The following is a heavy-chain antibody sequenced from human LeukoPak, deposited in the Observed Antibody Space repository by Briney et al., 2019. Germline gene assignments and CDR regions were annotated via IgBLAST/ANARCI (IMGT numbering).Heavy chain of an antibody. CDR2: FSGSGGST. D-gene: IGHD6-6*01. Sequence: GGSLRLSCVVSGFTFSSFAMSWVRQAPGKGLEWVSTFSGSGGSTYYADSVKGRFSISRDNSKNTLYLQMNSLRDEDTAAYYCARATRAARHFDYWGQGTLVTVSS. CDR3: ARATRAARHFDY. CDR1: GFTFSSFA. V-gene: IGHV3-23*01. J-gene: IGHJ4*02.